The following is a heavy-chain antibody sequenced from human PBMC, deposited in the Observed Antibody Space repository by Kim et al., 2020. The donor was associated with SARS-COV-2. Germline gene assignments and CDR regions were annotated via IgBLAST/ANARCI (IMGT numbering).Heavy chain of an antibody. J-gene: IGHJ4*02. CDR1: GFTFSSYW. V-gene: IGHV3-74*01. CDR2: INSDGSST. CDR3: ARGDGYSYGWRVDY. Sequence: GGSLRLSCAASGFTFSSYWMHWVRQAPGKGLVWVSRINSDGSSTSYADSVKGRFTISRDNAKNTLYLQMNSLRAEDTAVYYCARGDGYSYGWRVDYWGQGTLVTVSS. D-gene: IGHD5-18*01.